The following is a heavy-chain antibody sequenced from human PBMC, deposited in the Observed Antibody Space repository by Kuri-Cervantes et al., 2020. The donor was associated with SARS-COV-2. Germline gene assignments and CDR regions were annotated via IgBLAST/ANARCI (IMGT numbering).Heavy chain of an antibody. V-gene: IGHV3-30*02. CDR2: IRYDGSNK. D-gene: IGHD6-6*01. J-gene: IGHJ6*04. CDR1: GFTFSSYG. CDR3: ARVVYSSYPGGLRV. Sequence: GGSLRLSCAASGFTFSSYGMHWVRQAPGKGLEWVAFIRYDGSNKYYADSVKGRFTISRDNSKNTLYLQMNSLRAEDTAVYYCARVVYSSYPGGLRVWGKGTTVTVSS.